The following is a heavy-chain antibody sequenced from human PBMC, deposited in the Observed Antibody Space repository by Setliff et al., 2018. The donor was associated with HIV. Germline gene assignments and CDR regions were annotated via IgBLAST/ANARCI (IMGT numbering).Heavy chain of an antibody. D-gene: IGHD6-19*01. V-gene: IGHV1-3*01. CDR2: INSGNGNT. CDR1: GDIFTTYT. J-gene: IGHJ5*02. Sequence: ASVKVSCKASGDIFTTYTIHWVRQAPGHRLQWMGWINSGNGNTKYSQKFRGRVTFTRDTSATTAYMELSSLRSEDTAVYYCARDVGSVWHNWFDPWGQGTLVTVSS. CDR3: ARDVGSVWHNWFDP.